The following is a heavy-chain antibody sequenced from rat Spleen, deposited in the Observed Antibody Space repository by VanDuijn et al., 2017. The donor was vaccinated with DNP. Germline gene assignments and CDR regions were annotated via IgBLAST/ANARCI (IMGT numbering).Heavy chain of an antibody. V-gene: IGHV5-20*01. CDR3: TTDLGDY. J-gene: IGHJ2*01. Sequence: EVQLVESDGGLVQPGRSLKLSCAASGFTFSDYYMAWVRQAPTTGLEWVATISYDGSSTYYRDSVKGRFTISRDNAKSSLYLQMDSLRSEDTATYYCTTDLGDYWGQGVMVTVSS. D-gene: IGHD5-1*01. CDR2: ISYDGSST. CDR1: GFTFSDYY.